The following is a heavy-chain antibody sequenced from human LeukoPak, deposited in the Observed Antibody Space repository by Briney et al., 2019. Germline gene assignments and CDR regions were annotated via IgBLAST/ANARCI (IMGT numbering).Heavy chain of an antibody. CDR1: GFTFSSYG. D-gene: IGHD6-6*01. CDR2: ISSSSSTI. Sequence: GGSLRLSCAASGFTFSSYGMHWVRQAPGKGLEWVSYISSSSSTIYYADSVKGRFTISRDNAKNSLYLQMNSLRAEDTAVYYCARAGDGSSSDFDYWGQGTLVTVSS. CDR3: ARAGDGSSSDFDY. V-gene: IGHV3-48*01. J-gene: IGHJ4*02.